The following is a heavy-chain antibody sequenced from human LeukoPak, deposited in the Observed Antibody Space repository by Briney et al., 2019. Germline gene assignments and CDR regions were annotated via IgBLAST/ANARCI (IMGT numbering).Heavy chain of an antibody. Sequence: ASVKVSCKASGGTFSSYAISWVRQAPGQGLEWMGGIIPIFGTANYAQKFQGRVTITADESTSTAYMELSRLRSDDTAVYYCARPGFTDDGSLDYWGQGTLVTVSS. CDR3: ARPGFTDDGSLDY. J-gene: IGHJ4*02. V-gene: IGHV1-69*13. CDR2: IIPIFGTA. CDR1: GGTFSSYA. D-gene: IGHD5-24*01.